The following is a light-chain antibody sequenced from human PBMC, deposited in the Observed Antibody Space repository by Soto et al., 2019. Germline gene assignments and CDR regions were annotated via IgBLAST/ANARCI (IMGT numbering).Light chain of an antibody. CDR2: GAS. Sequence: EIVLTQSPATLSVSPGERATTSCRASQSVSSYLTWYQQKPGQAPRLLIYGASTRATGIPSRFSGSGSGTEFTLTISSLQSEDFAVYYCQQYNNWPRTFGQGTKVDIK. J-gene: IGKJ1*01. CDR1: QSVSSY. V-gene: IGKV3-15*01. CDR3: QQYNNWPRT.